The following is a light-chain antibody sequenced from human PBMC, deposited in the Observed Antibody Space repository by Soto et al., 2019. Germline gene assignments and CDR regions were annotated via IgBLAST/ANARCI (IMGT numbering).Light chain of an antibody. V-gene: IGKV3-20*01. Sequence: ESVLTQYQGTLSLSPGERATLSCSASQSVSSNYLAWYQQKPGQAPRLLIYGASSRATGIPDRFSGSGSGTDFTLTIRRLEPEDFAMYYCQQYGSSLRTFGQGTMVDIK. CDR3: QQYGSSLRT. J-gene: IGKJ1*01. CDR2: GAS. CDR1: QSVSSNY.